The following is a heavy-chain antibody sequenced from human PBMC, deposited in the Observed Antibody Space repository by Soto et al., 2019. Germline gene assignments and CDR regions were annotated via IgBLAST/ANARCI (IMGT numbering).Heavy chain of an antibody. D-gene: IGHD2-2*01. CDR1: GGTFSSYA. CDR2: IIPIFGTA. J-gene: IGHJ6*02. CDR3: ARGLDIVVLSAARKYYYYGMEF. V-gene: IGHV1-69*06. Sequence: SVKFSCKASGGTFSSYAISWVRQAPGQGLEWMGGIIPIFGTANYAQKFQGRVTITADKSTSTAYMELSRLRSEDTAVYYCARGLDIVVLSAARKYYYYGMEFWGQGTKVTVSS.